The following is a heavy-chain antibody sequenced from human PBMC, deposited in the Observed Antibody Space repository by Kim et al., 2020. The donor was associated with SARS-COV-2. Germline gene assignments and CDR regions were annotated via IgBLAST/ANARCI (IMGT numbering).Heavy chain of an antibody. CDR3: ARSAYRTMLDY. Sequence: TNYAESVEGRFTAARDNAKNTLYLQMDSLREEDTAVYYDARSAYRTMLDYWGQGALVDVS. CDR2: T. D-gene: IGHD4-4*01. J-gene: IGHJ4*02. V-gene: IGHV3-74*01.